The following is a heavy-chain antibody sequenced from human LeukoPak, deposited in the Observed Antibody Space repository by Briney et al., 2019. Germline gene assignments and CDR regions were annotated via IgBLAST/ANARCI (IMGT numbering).Heavy chain of an antibody. CDR1: GYTFTSYG. CDR2: ISAYNGNT. D-gene: IGHD6-13*01. J-gene: IGHJ4*02. V-gene: IGHV1-18*01. Sequence: GASVKVSCKASGYTFTSYGIIWVRQAPGQGLEWMGWISAYNGNTNYAQKLQGRVTMTTDTSTSTGYMELRSLRSDDTAVYYCARVFEQLVRGFDYWGQGTLVTVSS. CDR3: ARVFEQLVRGFDY.